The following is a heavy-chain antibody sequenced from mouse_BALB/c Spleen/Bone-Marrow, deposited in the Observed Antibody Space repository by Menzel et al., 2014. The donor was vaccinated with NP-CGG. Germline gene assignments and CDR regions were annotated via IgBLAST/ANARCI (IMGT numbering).Heavy chain of an antibody. V-gene: IGHV1-26*01. CDR2: INHHNGGT. CDR3: TRQWFVF. J-gene: IGHJ3*01. CDR1: GYTFTEYT. Sequence: EVQLQKSGPEMVKTGASVKISCKTSGYTFTEYTMHWVKQSHGKSLEWIGDINHHNGGTRYNQKFKGKATLTVDKSSSTAYMQLSSLTSEDSAVYYCTRQWFVFLVQGTLVSVS.